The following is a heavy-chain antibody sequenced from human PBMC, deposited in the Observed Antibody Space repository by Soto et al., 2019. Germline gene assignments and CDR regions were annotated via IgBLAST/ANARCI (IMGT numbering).Heavy chain of an antibody. J-gene: IGHJ6*03. Sequence: ASVKVSCKASGYTFTSYGISWVRQAPGQGLEWMGWISAYNGNTNYAQKLQGRVTMTTDTSTSTAYMELRSLRSDDTAVYFCAREPPSRYYYYMDVWGKGTTVTVAS. V-gene: IGHV1-18*01. CDR2: ISAYNGNT. CDR1: GYTFTSYG. CDR3: AREPPSRYYYYMDV.